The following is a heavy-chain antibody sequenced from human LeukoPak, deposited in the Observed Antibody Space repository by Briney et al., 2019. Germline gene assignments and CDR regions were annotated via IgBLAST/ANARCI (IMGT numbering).Heavy chain of an antibody. Sequence: ASVKVSCKASGYTFTSYYMHWVRQAPGQGLEWMGIINPSGGSTSYAQKFQGRATMTRDTSTSTVYMELSSLRSEDTAVYYCARIAAAGRMDVWGQGTTVTVSS. CDR2: INPSGGST. J-gene: IGHJ6*02. D-gene: IGHD6-13*01. CDR3: ARIAAAGRMDV. V-gene: IGHV1-46*01. CDR1: GYTFTSYY.